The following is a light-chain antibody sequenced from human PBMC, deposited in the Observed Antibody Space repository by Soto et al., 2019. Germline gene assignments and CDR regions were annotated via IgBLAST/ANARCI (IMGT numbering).Light chain of an antibody. J-gene: IGKJ5*01. V-gene: IGKV3-20*01. CDR3: QQYGSSPIT. CDR1: QSVPSSD. Sequence: EIVLTQSPGTLSLSPGERATLSCRTSQSVPSSDLAWYQQKPGQAPRLLIHGASSRATGIPDRISGSGSGTDFTLTISRLEPEDFAVYYCQQYGSSPITFGQGTRLEIK. CDR2: GAS.